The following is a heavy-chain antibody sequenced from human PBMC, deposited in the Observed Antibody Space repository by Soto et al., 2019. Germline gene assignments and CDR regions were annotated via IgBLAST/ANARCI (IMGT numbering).Heavy chain of an antibody. V-gene: IGHV3-33*01. J-gene: IGHJ5*02. D-gene: IGHD3-16*01. CDR2: IWYDGSNK. CDR1: GFTFSSYG. CDR3: ARDPGDVPQNWFDP. Sequence: PGGSLSLSCAASGFTFSSYGMHWVRPAPGKGLEWVAVIWYDGSNKYYADSVKGRFTISRDNSKNTLYLQMNSLRAEDTAVYYCARDPGDVPQNWFDPWGQGTLVTVSS.